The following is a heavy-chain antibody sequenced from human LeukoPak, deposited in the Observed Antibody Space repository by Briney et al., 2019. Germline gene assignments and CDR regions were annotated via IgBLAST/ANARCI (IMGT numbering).Heavy chain of an antibody. CDR1: GGSISSSSYY. J-gene: IGHJ3*02. CDR2: IYYSGST. D-gene: IGHD2-2*01. V-gene: IGHV4-39*01. CDR3: ARQPLNCTSTSCYAFDI. Sequence: PSETLSLTCTVSGGSISSSSYYWGWIRQPPGKGLEWIGSIYYSGSTYYNPSLKSRVTMSVDTSKNQISLNLRSVTAADTAVYYCARQPLNCTSTSCYAFDIWGQGTVVTVSS.